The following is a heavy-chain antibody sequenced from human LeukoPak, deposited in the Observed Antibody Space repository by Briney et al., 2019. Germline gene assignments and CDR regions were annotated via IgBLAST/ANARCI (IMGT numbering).Heavy chain of an antibody. CDR2: IIPMFGTA. D-gene: IGHD5-18*01. CDR1: GGTFSSYE. Sequence: SVKVSCKASGGTFSSYEISWVRQAPGQGLEWMGGIIPMFGTAKYAQKFQGRVTITADKSTSTAYMELSSLRSEDTAVYYCASIGYIYGHNYYYMDVWGKGTTVTISS. V-gene: IGHV1-69*06. CDR3: ASIGYIYGHNYYYMDV. J-gene: IGHJ6*03.